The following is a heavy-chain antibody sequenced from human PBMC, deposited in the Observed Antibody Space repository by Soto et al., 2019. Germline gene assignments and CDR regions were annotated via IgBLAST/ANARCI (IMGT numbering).Heavy chain of an antibody. CDR3: AKNQGVELVPLATVDWFDP. J-gene: IGHJ5*02. CDR1: GFIFENFG. CDR2: ISGSGFKK. V-gene: IGHV3-23*01. Sequence: GSLRLSCAASGFIFENFGMSWVRQAPGKGLEWISSISGSGFKKYYADSVKGRFTISRDNSKSTVYLELNNLSAEDTAVYHCAKNQGVELVPLATVDWFDPWGQGSVVTVAS. D-gene: IGHD1-26*01.